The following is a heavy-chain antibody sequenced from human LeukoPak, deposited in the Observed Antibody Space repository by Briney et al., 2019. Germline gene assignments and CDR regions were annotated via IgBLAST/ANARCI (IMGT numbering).Heavy chain of an antibody. J-gene: IGHJ2*01. V-gene: IGHV4-59*08. Sequence: KPSETLSLTCTVSGGSISNYYWSWIQQSPGKGLEWIAYIYNSGSTNYNPSLKSRVTISVDTSKNQFSLKLSSVTAADTAVYYCARREVTTSWYFDLWGRGTLVTVSS. CDR1: GGSISNYY. CDR3: ARREVTTSWYFDL. D-gene: IGHD4-17*01. CDR2: IYNSGST.